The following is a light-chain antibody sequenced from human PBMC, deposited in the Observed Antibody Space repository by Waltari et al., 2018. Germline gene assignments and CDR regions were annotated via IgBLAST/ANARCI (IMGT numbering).Light chain of an antibody. CDR2: SAS. Sequence: DIQMTQSPSSLSASVGVTVTITCRASQSFSSSLAWYQQKPGKAPKLLIYSASSLQSGVPSRFSGSKSGTDFTLTISSLQPEDIASYYCQQYYSYPPTFGGGTKVEIK. J-gene: IGKJ4*01. V-gene: IGKV1-27*01. CDR3: QQYYSYPPT. CDR1: QSFSSS.